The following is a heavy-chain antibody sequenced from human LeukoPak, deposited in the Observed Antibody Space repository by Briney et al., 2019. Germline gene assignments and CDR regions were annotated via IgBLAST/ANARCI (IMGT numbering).Heavy chain of an antibody. V-gene: IGHV3-33*06. Sequence: GGSLRLSCAESGFTFSSYGMHWVRQAPGKGLEWVAVIWYDGSNKYYADSVKGRFTISRDNSKNTLYLQMNSLRAEDTAVYYCAKGSGVWGSYRGIDYWGQGTLVTVSS. J-gene: IGHJ4*02. CDR3: AKGSGVWGSYRGIDY. D-gene: IGHD3-16*02. CDR2: IWYDGSNK. CDR1: GFTFSSYG.